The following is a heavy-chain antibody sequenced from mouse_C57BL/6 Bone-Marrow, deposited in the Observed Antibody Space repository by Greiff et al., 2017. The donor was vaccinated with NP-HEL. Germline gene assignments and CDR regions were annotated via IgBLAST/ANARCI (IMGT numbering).Heavy chain of an antibody. D-gene: IGHD1-1*01. J-gene: IGHJ3*01. CDR3: TRGIYYNGP. CDR1: GYTFTDYE. Sequence: QVQLQQSGAELVRPGASVTLSCKASGYTFTDYEMHWVKQTPVHGLEWIGAIDPETGGSAYNQKFKGKAILTADKSSSTDDMEIRSLTAEDSAVYYCTRGIYYNGPWGQGTLVTVSA. V-gene: IGHV1-15*01. CDR2: IDPETGGS.